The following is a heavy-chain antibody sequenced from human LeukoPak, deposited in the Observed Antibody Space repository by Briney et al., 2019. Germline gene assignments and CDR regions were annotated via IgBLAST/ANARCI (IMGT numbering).Heavy chain of an antibody. CDR1: GFTFSGYA. Sequence: GGSLRLSCAASGFTFSGYAISWVRQAPGKGLEWVSSISGSGGSTYYADSVKGRFTISRDNSKNTLYLQMNSLRAEDTAVYYCAARSVEMATISNYWGQGTLVTVSS. CDR2: ISGSGGST. J-gene: IGHJ4*02. V-gene: IGHV3-23*01. D-gene: IGHD5-24*01. CDR3: AARSVEMATISNY.